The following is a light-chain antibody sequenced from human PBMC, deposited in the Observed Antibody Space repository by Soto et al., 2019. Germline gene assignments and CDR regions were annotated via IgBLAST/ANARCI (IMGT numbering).Light chain of an antibody. CDR1: QGISNW. Sequence: IQMTQSPSSVSASVGDRVSITCRASQGISNWLAWYQQKPGRAPKLLIYAASSLQSGVSSRFSGSVSGTDGTITISSLQTEDGATYYCQQGNSFPFTFGPGTKVDIK. CDR3: QQGNSFPFT. V-gene: IGKV1D-12*01. J-gene: IGKJ3*01. CDR2: AAS.